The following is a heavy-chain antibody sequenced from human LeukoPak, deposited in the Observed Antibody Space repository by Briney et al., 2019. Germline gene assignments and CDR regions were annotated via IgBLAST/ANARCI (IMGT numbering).Heavy chain of an antibody. V-gene: IGHV3-48*04. CDR3: ARAIDIVPEDV. D-gene: IGHD2-8*01. J-gene: IGHJ6*04. CDR1: GFTFSTYT. CDR2: ISSSGGTI. Sequence: PGGSLRLSCAASGFTFSTYTVNWIRQAPGKGLEWVSYISSSGGTIYYADSVKGRFTISRDNAKNSLYLQMNSLRAEDTAVYYCARAIDIVPEDVWGKGTTVTVSS.